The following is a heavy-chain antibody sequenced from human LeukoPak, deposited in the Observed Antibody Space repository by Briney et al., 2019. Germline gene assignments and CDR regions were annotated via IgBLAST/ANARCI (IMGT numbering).Heavy chain of an antibody. CDR3: ARARYTVTLGGYYMDV. CDR2: ISGSGGST. J-gene: IGHJ6*03. CDR1: GFTFSSYA. D-gene: IGHD4-17*01. V-gene: IGHV3-23*01. Sequence: GGSLRLSCAASGFTFSSYAMSWVRQAPGKGLEWVSAISGSGGSTYYADSVKGRFTISRDNSKNTLYLQMNSLRAEDTAVYYCARARYTVTLGGYYMDVWGKGTTVTISS.